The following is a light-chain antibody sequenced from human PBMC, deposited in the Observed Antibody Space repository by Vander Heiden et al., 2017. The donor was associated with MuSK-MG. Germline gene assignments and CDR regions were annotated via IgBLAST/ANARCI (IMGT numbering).Light chain of an antibody. CDR2: AAS. Sequence: DIQMTQSPSSLSASVGDRVTITCRASQSISSYLNWYQQTPGKAPKLLIYAASSLQSGVPSRGSGSGSGTEVTLTSSSLQPEDFATYDGQQSYRTPRTFGQGTKVEIK. V-gene: IGKV1-39*01. CDR1: QSISSY. CDR3: QQSYRTPRT. J-gene: IGKJ1*01.